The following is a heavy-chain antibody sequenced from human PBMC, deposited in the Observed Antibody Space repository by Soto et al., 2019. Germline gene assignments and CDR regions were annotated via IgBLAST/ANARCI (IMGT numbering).Heavy chain of an antibody. CDR1: GFTFSSYA. D-gene: IGHD2-2*02. Sequence: GGSLRLSCAASGFTFSSYAMSWVRQAPGKGLEWVSAISGSVGSTYYADSVKGQFTITRDNSKNPLYLQMNSLRAEDTAVYYCAKVQSIVVVPAGILAVDYWGQGTLVTVSS. V-gene: IGHV3-23*01. CDR2: ISGSVGST. J-gene: IGHJ4*02. CDR3: AKVQSIVVVPAGILAVDY.